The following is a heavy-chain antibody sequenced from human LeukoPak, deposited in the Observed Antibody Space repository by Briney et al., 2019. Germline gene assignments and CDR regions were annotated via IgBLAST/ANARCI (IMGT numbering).Heavy chain of an antibody. Sequence: GGSLRLSCAASGFTFSSYGMSWVRQAPGKGLEWVSTITGSGGSTYYADSVKGRFTISRDTSKNTLYLQMNSLRAEDTAVYYCAKDEITMIVVVATETFDIWGQGTMVTVSS. V-gene: IGHV3-23*01. D-gene: IGHD3-22*01. CDR2: ITGSGGST. J-gene: IGHJ3*02. CDR1: GFTFSSYG. CDR3: AKDEITMIVVVATETFDI.